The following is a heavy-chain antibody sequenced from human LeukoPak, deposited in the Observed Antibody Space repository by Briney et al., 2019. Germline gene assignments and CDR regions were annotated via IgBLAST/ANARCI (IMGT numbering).Heavy chain of an antibody. Sequence: SVKVSCKASGGTFSSYAISWVRQAPGQGLEWMGRIIPIFGTANYAQKFQGRVTITTDESTSTAYMELSSLRSEDTTVYYCARGGDSSGWYEKDYFDYWGEGTLVTVSS. CDR2: IIPIFGTA. V-gene: IGHV1-69*05. CDR1: GGTFSSYA. J-gene: IGHJ4*02. D-gene: IGHD6-19*01. CDR3: ARGGDSSGWYEKDYFDY.